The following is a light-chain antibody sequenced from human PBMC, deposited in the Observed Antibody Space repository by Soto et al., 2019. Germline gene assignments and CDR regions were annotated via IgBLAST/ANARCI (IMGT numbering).Light chain of an antibody. CDR2: AVS. J-gene: IGLJ1*01. CDR3: SSYTSDSSYV. Sequence: QSALIQPPSVSGSPGQSITISCTGTSSDVGLYDYVSWYQQHPGKAPQLMIYAVSNRPSGVSNRFSDSKSGNTASLFISGLQAEDEADYYCSSYTSDSSYVFGSGTKVTVL. CDR1: SSDVGLYDY. V-gene: IGLV2-14*01.